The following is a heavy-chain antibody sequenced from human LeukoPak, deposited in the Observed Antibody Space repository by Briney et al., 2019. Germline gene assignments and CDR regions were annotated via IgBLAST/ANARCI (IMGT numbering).Heavy chain of an antibody. CDR3: ARAPAGGNFDY. CDR2: TYYRSNWYN. D-gene: IGHD2-8*02. Sequence: SQTLSLTCGISGDSVSSNGAVRNWIRKSPLRGLEWLGRTYYRSNWYNDYAVSVKSRITINPDTSKNQFSLQLNSVTPEDTAVYYCARAPAGGNFDYWGQGTLVTVSS. V-gene: IGHV6-1*01. CDR1: GDSVSSNGAV. J-gene: IGHJ4*02.